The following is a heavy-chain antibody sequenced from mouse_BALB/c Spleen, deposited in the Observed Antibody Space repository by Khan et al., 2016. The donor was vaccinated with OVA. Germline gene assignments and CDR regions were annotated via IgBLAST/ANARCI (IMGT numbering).Heavy chain of an antibody. CDR2: IIYTGYT. J-gene: IGHJ3*01. CDR1: GDSITSGY. D-gene: IGHD2-12*01. CDR3: ARSTYRYAFVY. Sequence: VQLKESGPSLVKPSQTLSLTCSVTGDSITSGYWNWIRKFPGNKLEYMGYIIYTGYTYYNPSLKSRISITRHTSKNQYYIQLNSVIDEDTATYYCARSTYRYAFVYWGQGTLVTVSA. V-gene: IGHV3-8*02.